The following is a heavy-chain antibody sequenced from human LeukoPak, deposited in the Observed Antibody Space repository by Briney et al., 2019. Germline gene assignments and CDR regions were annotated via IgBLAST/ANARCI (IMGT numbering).Heavy chain of an antibody. CDR1: GGSISNSSYY. D-gene: IGHD5-18*01. Sequence: SETLSLTCTVSGGSISNSSYYWGWIRQPPGKGLEWIGTIYYSGSTYYNPSLKSRVTISVDTSKNQFSLKLSSVTAADTAVYYCARLQFSRGYSYGRSYYFDYWGQGTLVTVSS. J-gene: IGHJ4*02. CDR2: IYYSGST. CDR3: ARLQFSRGYSYGRSYYFDY. V-gene: IGHV4-39*01.